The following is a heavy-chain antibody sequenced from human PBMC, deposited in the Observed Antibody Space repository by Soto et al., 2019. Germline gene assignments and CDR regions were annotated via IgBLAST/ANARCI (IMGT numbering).Heavy chain of an antibody. D-gene: IGHD3-10*01. V-gene: IGHV4-31*03. CDR1: GGSVRRGNYY. J-gene: IGHJ4*02. CDR2: ISNSGRT. Sequence: QVQLQESGPGLVKPSQTLSLTCTVSGGSVRRGNYYWSWIRQFPGKGLEWIGYISNSGRTHYNPSLMSRITILVDTSKNQFFLELRSVTAADTALYYRARADHATGSYYPDYWGQGTLVTVSS. CDR3: ARADHATGSYYPDY.